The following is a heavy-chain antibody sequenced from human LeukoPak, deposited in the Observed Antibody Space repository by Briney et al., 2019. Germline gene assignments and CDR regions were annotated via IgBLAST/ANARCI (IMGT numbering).Heavy chain of an antibody. CDR3: ARQGVVGAFDI. CDR1: GFTFSSYA. V-gene: IGHV3-23*01. CDR2: IIYTGGTT. D-gene: IGHD2-15*01. Sequence: GGSLRLSCAASGFTFSSYAMSWVRQAPGKGLEWVSIIYTGGTTHYADSVKGRFTISRDNSKNTLYLEMNSLGRDDTAVYYCARQGVVGAFDIWGQGTMVTVSS. J-gene: IGHJ3*02.